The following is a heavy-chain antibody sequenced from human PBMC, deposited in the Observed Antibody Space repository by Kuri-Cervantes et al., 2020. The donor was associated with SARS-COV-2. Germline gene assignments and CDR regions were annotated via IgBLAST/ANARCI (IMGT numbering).Heavy chain of an antibody. CDR2: TNPNSGNT. Sequence: ASVKVSCKASGYTFTGYYMHWVRQAPGQGLEWMGWTNPNSGNTNYAQKLQGRVTMTTDTSTSTAYMELRSLRSDDTAVYYCARSGSYGYFQHWGQGTLVTVSS. D-gene: IGHD1-26*01. V-gene: IGHV1-18*04. CDR1: GYTFTGYY. J-gene: IGHJ1*01. CDR3: ARSGSYGYFQH.